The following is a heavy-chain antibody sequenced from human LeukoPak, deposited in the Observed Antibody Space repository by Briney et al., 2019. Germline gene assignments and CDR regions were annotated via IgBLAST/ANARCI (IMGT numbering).Heavy chain of an antibody. J-gene: IGHJ5*02. CDR1: GFTFSSYA. D-gene: IGHD3-10*01. Sequence: PGGSLRLSCAASGFTFSSYAMHWVRQAPGKGLEWVAVISYDGSNKYYADSVKGRFTISRDNSKNTLYLQMNSLRAEDTAVYYCASHYGSGSFNWLDPWGQGTLVIVSS. V-gene: IGHV3-30*04. CDR2: ISYDGSNK. CDR3: ASHYGSGSFNWLDP.